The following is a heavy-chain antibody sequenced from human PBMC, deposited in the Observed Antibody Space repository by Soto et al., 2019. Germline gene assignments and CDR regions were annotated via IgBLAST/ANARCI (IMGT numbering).Heavy chain of an antibody. Sequence: QVQLVQSGAEVKKPGSSVKVSCKASGGTFSSYAISWVRQAPGQGLEWRGGIIPIFGTANYAQKFQGRVTITADESTSTAYRELSSLRSEDTAVYYCAREARRSSDFIYYADHWGQGTLVTVTS. D-gene: IGHD1-26*01. CDR3: AREARRSSDFIYYADH. CDR1: GGTFSSYA. V-gene: IGHV1-69*01. J-gene: IGHJ4*02. CDR2: IIPIFGTA.